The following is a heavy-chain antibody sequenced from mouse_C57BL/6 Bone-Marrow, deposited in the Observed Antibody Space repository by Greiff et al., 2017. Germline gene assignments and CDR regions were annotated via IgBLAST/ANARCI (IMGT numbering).Heavy chain of an antibody. D-gene: IGHD4-1*02. CDR2: ISDGGSYT. Sequence: EVMLVESGGGLVKPGGSLKLSCAASGFTFSSYAMSWVRQTPEKRLEWVATISDGGSYTYYPDNVKGRFTISRDNAKNNLYLQMSHLKSEDTAMYYCASINWEEGCFDYWGQGTTLTVSS. CDR1: GFTFSSYA. J-gene: IGHJ2*01. V-gene: IGHV5-4*03. CDR3: ASINWEEGCFDY.